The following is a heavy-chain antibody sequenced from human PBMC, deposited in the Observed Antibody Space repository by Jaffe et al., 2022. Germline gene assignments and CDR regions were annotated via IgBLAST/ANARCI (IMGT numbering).Heavy chain of an antibody. D-gene: IGHD3-22*01. Sequence: QVQLVQSGAEVKKPGSSVKVSCKASGGTFSSYAISWVRQAPGQGLEWMGGIIPIFGTANYAQKFQGRVTITTDESTSTAYMELSSLRSEDTAVYYCARDKNPYDSSGYYDDFDYWGQGTLVTVSS. CDR1: GGTFSSYA. CDR3: ARDKNPYDSSGYYDDFDY. V-gene: IGHV1-69*05. CDR2: IIPIFGTA. J-gene: IGHJ4*02.